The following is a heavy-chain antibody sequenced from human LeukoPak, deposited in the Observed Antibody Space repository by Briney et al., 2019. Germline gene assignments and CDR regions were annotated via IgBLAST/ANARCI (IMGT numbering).Heavy chain of an antibody. J-gene: IGHJ5*02. CDR2: ISFCGSST. CDR3: ARGRGFGGSGELSP. V-gene: IGHV3-48*03. D-gene: IGHD3-10*01. Sequence: GGSLRLSCVSSGFTFSSYEMNWVRQAPGGGVEGGSYISFCGSSTYYADSVKGRFTISRDNSKNTVYLQLNSLRAEDTAMYYCARGRGFGGSGELSPWGQGTLVTVSS. CDR1: GFTFSSYE.